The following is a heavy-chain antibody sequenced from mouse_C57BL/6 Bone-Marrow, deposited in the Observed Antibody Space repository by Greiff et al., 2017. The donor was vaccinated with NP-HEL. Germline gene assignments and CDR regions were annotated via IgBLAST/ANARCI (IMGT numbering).Heavy chain of an antibody. J-gene: IGHJ3*01. CDR2: IYPRDGST. CDR3: ARERHYYGPWFAY. D-gene: IGHD1-1*01. CDR1: GYTFTSYD. Sequence: QVHVKQSGPELVKPGASVKLSCKASGYTFTSYDINWVKQRPGQGLEWIGWIYPRDGSTKYNEKFKGKATLTVDTSSSTAYMELHSLTSEDSAVYFCARERHYYGPWFAYWGQGTLVTVSA. V-gene: IGHV1-85*01.